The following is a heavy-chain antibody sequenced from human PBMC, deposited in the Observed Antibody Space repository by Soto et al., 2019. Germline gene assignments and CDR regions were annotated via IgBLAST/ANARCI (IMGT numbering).Heavy chain of an antibody. D-gene: IGHD3-10*01. CDR3: ARQRPPRCANYYSFSDFYHGVFDP. J-gene: IGHJ5*02. V-gene: IGHV4-31*03. Sequence: SETLSLTCTVSGGSISSATNYWTWIRQHPEKGLEWIGYISRSGSTYFSPSLKSRVSISVDTSTNQFSLRLSSVTDADTAVYYCARQRPPRCANYYSFSDFYHGVFDPWGQGTLVTVSS. CDR2: ISRSGST. CDR1: GGSISSATNY.